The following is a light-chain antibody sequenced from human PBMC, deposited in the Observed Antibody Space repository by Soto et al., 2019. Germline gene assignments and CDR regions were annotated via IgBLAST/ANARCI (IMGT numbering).Light chain of an antibody. Sequence: QSVLTQPASVSGSPGQSIAISCTGTSTDVSGYNYVSWYQQHPGKAPKLMIYEVSNRPSGVSNRFSGAKSGNTASLTISGLQAEDEADYYCSSYTSDSTLVFGGGTKLTVL. CDR3: SSYTSDSTLV. CDR1: STDVSGYNY. J-gene: IGLJ3*02. CDR2: EVS. V-gene: IGLV2-14*01.